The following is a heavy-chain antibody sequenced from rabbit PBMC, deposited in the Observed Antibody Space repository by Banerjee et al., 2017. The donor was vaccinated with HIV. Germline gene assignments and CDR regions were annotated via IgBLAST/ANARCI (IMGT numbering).Heavy chain of an antibody. CDR2: IYIGDGST. J-gene: IGHJ4*01. Sequence: QEQLEESGGGLVQPEGSLTLTCKASGFVFSFNAMCWVRQAPGKGPEWIACIYIGDGSTDYAGWVNGRFTVSRSTSLNTVTLQLTSLTAADTATYFCARDPYASSSGYSYYFNLWGQGTLVTVS. D-gene: IGHD1-1*01. CDR1: GFVFSFNA. CDR3: ARDPYASSSGYSYYFNL. V-gene: IGHV1S47*01.